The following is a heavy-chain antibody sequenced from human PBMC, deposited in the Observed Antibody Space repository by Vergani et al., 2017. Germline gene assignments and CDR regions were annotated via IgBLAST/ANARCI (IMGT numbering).Heavy chain of an antibody. J-gene: IGHJ6*03. V-gene: IGHV4-39*01. D-gene: IGHD3-3*01. CDR2: IYYSGNT. CDR3: ARQGGFWSGVPSNYYMDV. Sequence: QLQLPESDPGLVKPSETLSLTCTVSGGSISSSSYYWGWIRQPPGKGLEWIGSIYYSGNTYYNPSLKSRVTISVDTSKNQFSLKLSSVTAADTAVYYCARQGGFWSGVPSNYYMDVWGKGTTVTVSS. CDR1: GGSISSSSYY.